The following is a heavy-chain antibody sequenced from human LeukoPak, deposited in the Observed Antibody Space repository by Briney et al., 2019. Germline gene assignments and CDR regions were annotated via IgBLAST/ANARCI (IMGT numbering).Heavy chain of an antibody. CDR2: IYHSGST. CDR3: AGDSSGGPGLLWFGELLYPNWFDP. J-gene: IGHJ5*02. CDR1: GYSISSGYY. V-gene: IGHV4-38-2*02. D-gene: IGHD3-10*01. Sequence: SETLSLTCSVSGYSISSGYYWDWIRQPPGKGLEWIGSIYHSGSTYYNPSLKSRVTISVDTSKNQFSLKLSSVTAADTAVYYCAGDSSGGPGLLWFGELLYPNWFDPWGQGTLVTVSS.